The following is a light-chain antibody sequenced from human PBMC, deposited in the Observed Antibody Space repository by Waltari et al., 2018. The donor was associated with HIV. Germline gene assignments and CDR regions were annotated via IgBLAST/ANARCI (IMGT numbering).Light chain of an antibody. Sequence: QSVVTQPPSASGTPGQNISISCPGDISNLGGNFVSWYQQRPGTAPRLLIHRNERRPSRVPDRFSGSKSVTSASLAISGLRSEDEADYHCSTWDNSLSHWVFGGGTKVTVL. CDR3: STWDNSLSHWV. CDR2: RNE. V-gene: IGLV1-47*01. J-gene: IGLJ3*02. CDR1: ISNLGGNF.